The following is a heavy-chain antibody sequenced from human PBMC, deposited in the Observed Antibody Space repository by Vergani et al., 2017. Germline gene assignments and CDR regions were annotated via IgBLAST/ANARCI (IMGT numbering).Heavy chain of an antibody. CDR1: GFSLSTSGVG. Sequence: QITLKESGPTLVKPTQTLTLTCTFSGFSLSTSGVGVGWIRQPPGKALEWLALIYWDYDKRYSPSLKGRLTITKDTSKNQVVLTMTNMDPVDTATYYCAHRRGYYDSSGYYYGSSFDYWGQGTLVTVSS. CDR2: IYWDYDK. V-gene: IGHV2-5*02. CDR3: AHRRGYYDSSGYYYGSSFDY. J-gene: IGHJ4*02. D-gene: IGHD3-22*01.